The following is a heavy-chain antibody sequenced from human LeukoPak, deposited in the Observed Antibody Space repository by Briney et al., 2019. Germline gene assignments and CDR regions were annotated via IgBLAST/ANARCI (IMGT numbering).Heavy chain of an antibody. Sequence: GGSLRLSCVASGFTFSSRDWMTWVRQAPGKGLEWVANIKQDGSEKNYVDSVKGRFTISRDNAKNSLYLQMNSLRAEDTALYHCARDSKSWAGTFDYWGQGTLVTVSS. J-gene: IGHJ4*02. D-gene: IGHD6-19*01. CDR1: GFTFSSRDW. V-gene: IGHV3-7*03. CDR3: ARDSKSWAGTFDY. CDR2: IKQDGSEK.